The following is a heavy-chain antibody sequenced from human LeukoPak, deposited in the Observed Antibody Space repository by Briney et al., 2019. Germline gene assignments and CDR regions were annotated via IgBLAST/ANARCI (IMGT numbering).Heavy chain of an antibody. J-gene: IGHJ4*02. Sequence: GGSLRLSCAASGFTFSSYSMNWVRQAPGKGLEWVSYISSSSTIYYADSVKGRFTISRDNAKNSLYLQMNSLRAEDTAVYYCARDSRQPYYYGSGSYAHFDYWGQGTLVTVSS. CDR2: ISSSSTI. V-gene: IGHV3-48*01. CDR1: GFTFSSYS. CDR3: ARDSRQPYYYGSGSYAHFDY. D-gene: IGHD3-10*01.